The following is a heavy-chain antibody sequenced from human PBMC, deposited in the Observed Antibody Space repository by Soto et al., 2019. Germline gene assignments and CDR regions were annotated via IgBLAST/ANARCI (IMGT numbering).Heavy chain of an antibody. CDR2: IGPSSTTM. CDR1: GFTFSNYG. CDR3: TKEGGAGSGYARSFDY. Sequence: GGSLRLSCAASGFTFSNYGMNWVRLRQAPGKGLEWVSYIGPSSTTMYYADSVKGRFTISRDNAKNSLYLQMNSLRDEDTAVYYCTKEGGAGSGYARSFDYWGQGTLITVSS. J-gene: IGHJ4*02. D-gene: IGHD5-12*01. V-gene: IGHV3-48*02.